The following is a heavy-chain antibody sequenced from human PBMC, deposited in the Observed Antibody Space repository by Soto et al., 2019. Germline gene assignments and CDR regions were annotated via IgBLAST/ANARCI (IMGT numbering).Heavy chain of an antibody. CDR3: ATQEVGGSYVYTFDP. V-gene: IGHV4-39*01. J-gene: IGHJ5*02. CDR2: IYYSGST. CDR1: GGSISSSNYY. Sequence: QLQLQESGPGLVKPSETLSLTCTVSGGSISSSNYYWGWIRQPPGKGLEWIGSIYYSGSTYYNPSLKSRVTLSVDTSKNQFSLKLSSVTAAATAVYYCATQEVGGSYVYTFDPWGQGTLVTVSS. D-gene: IGHD1-26*01.